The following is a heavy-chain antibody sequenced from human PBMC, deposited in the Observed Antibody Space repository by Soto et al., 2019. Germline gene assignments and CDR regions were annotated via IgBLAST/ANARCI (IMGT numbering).Heavy chain of an antibody. CDR1: GFTFDDYA. Sequence: EVQLVESGGGLVQPGRSLRLSCAASGFTFDDYAMHWVRQAPGKGLEWVSGISWNSGSIGYADSVKGRFTISRDNAKNSLYLQMNSLRAEDTALYYCAKDISAAAGTDGYYFDYWGQGTLVTVSS. D-gene: IGHD6-13*01. CDR2: ISWNSGSI. V-gene: IGHV3-9*01. J-gene: IGHJ4*02. CDR3: AKDISAAAGTDGYYFDY.